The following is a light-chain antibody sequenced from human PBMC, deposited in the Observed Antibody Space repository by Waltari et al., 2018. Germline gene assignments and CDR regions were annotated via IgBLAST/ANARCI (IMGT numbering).Light chain of an antibody. CDR3: SSYTISSTRV. CDR2: DVS. Sequence: QSALTQPASVSGSPGQSITISCTGTSSDVGGYNYVSWYQQHPGKAPKLMIYDVSARPSGVSNRFFGSKYGNTASLTISGLQAEDEADYYCSSYTISSTRVFGGGTKLTVL. V-gene: IGLV2-14*01. J-gene: IGLJ3*02. CDR1: SSDVGGYNY.